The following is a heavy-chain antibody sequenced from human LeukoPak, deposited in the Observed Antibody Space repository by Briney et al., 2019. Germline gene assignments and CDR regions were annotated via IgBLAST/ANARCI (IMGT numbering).Heavy chain of an antibody. J-gene: IGHJ5*02. CDR3: ARGDCSGGSCYSDGWFDP. CDR1: GGSISSGGYS. Sequence: SQTLSLTCAVSGGSISSGGYSWSWIRQPPGKGLEWIGYIYHSGSTYYNPSLKSRVTISVDRSKNQFSLKLSSVTAADTAVYYCARGDCSGGSCYSDGWFDPWGQGTLVTVSS. D-gene: IGHD2-15*01. V-gene: IGHV4-30-2*01. CDR2: IYHSGST.